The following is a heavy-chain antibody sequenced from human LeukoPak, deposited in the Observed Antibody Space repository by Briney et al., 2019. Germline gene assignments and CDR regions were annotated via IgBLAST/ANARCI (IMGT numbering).Heavy chain of an antibody. V-gene: IGHV3-74*01. J-gene: IGHJ6*02. D-gene: IGHD3-3*01. CDR1: GFTFSSYA. Sequence: PGGSLRLSCAASGFTFSSYAMNWVRQAPGKGLVWVSRINSDGSSTSYADSVKGRFTISRDNAKNTLYLQMNSLRAEDTAVYYCASTTPGSNGGVVTPVWGQGTTVTVSS. CDR2: INSDGSST. CDR3: ASTTPGSNGGVVTPV.